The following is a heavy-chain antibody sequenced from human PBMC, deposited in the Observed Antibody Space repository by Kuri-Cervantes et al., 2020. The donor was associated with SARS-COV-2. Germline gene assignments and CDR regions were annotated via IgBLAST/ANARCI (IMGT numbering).Heavy chain of an antibody. D-gene: IGHD1-1*01. Sequence: GDSLRLSCAASGFTFSSYGMHWVRQAPGKGLEWVAFIRYDGSNKYYADSVKGRFTNSRDNSKNTLYLQMHSLRAEDTAVYYCAKTDGPTSFDLWGRGTLVTVSS. CDR3: AKTDGPTSFDL. CDR1: GFTFSSYG. CDR2: IRYDGSNK. V-gene: IGHV3-30*02. J-gene: IGHJ2*01.